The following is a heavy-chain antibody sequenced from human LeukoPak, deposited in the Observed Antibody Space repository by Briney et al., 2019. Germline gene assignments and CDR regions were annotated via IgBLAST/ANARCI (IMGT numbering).Heavy chain of an antibody. CDR2: ISSSSGTI. Sequence: GGSLRLSCAASGFTFSSYSMNWVRQAPGKGLEWVSFISSSSGTIYYADSVKGRFTVSRDNAKNSLYLQMNSLRAEDTAVYYCARDRQWLALDYWGQGTLVTVSS. D-gene: IGHD6-19*01. CDR3: ARDRQWLALDY. V-gene: IGHV3-48*01. J-gene: IGHJ4*02. CDR1: GFTFSSYS.